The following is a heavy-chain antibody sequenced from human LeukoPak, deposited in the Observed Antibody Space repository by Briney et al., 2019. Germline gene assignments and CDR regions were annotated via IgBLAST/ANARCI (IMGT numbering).Heavy chain of an antibody. CDR1: GFTFSSYA. V-gene: IGHV3-23*01. CDR3: AEPLRRNRMTTVGDFDY. D-gene: IGHD4-23*01. Sequence: GGSLRLSCAASGFTFSSYAMSWVRQAPGKGLEWVSAISGSGGSTYYADSVKGRFTISRDNSKNTLYLQMNSLRAEDTAVYYCAEPLRRNRMTTVGDFDYWGQGTLVTVSS. CDR2: ISGSGGST. J-gene: IGHJ4*02.